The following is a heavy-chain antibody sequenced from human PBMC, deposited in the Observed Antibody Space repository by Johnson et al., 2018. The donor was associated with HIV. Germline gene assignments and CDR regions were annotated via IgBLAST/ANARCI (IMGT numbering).Heavy chain of an antibody. V-gene: IGHV3-30*04. CDR1: GFTFSSYA. CDR3: ARESPAGAGSGSDAFDI. CDR2: ISYDGSNK. J-gene: IGHJ3*02. Sequence: VQLVESGGGVVQHGRSLRLSCAASGFTFSSYAMHWVRQAPGKGLEWVAVISYDGSNKYYADSVKGRFTISRDNSKNTLYLQMNSLRAEDTAVYYCARESPAGAGSGSDAFDIWGQGTMVTVSS. D-gene: IGHD3-10*01.